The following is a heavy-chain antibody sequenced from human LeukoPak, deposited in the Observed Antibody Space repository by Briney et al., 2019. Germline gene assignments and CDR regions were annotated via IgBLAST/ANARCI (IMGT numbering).Heavy chain of an antibody. CDR3: ARRLGAWSRLRETYFDY. CDR2: ISYDGSNK. Sequence: GGSLRLSCAASGFTFSSYAMHWVRQAPGKGLEWVAVISYDGSNKYYADSVKSRFTISRDNSKNTLYLQMNSLRAEDTAVYYCARRLGAWSRLRETYFDYWGQGTLVTVSS. CDR1: GFTFSSYA. D-gene: IGHD3-10*01. J-gene: IGHJ4*02. V-gene: IGHV3-30-3*01.